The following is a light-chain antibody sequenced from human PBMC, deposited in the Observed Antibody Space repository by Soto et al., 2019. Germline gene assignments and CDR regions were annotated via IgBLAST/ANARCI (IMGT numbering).Light chain of an antibody. CDR1: QSISSW. Sequence: DIQMTQSPSTLSASVGDRVTITCRASQSISSWLAWYQQKAGKAPKLLIYKASSLESGVPPRFSGSGSGTEFTLTISSLQPDDFATYYCQQHSSYPLTFGPGTKVDIK. CDR3: QQHSSYPLT. V-gene: IGKV1-5*03. J-gene: IGKJ3*01. CDR2: KAS.